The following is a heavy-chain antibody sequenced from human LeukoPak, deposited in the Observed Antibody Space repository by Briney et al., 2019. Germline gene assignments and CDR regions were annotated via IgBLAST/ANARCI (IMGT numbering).Heavy chain of an antibody. CDR2: INPRDRST. Sequence: ASVKVSCEASGYTFTNYFIHWVRQAPGQGLEWMGIINPRDRSTDYPQKFQGRVAMTRDTSTTTVHIVLSSLRSEDTAMYYCARVGPGIAAEAWGQGTLVTVSS. V-gene: IGHV1-46*01. J-gene: IGHJ4*02. CDR1: GYTFTNYF. D-gene: IGHD6-13*01. CDR3: ARVGPGIAAEA.